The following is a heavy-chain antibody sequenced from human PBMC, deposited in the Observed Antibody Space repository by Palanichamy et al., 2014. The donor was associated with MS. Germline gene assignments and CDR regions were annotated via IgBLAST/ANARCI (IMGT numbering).Heavy chain of an antibody. Sequence: QVQLVESGGRVVQPGRSLRLSCAASGFTFSSYAMHWVRQAPGKGLEWVAVMSYDGTNKDYADSVKGRFTISRDNSKNTVYLQMNSLRTEDTAVYYCARDLLSGYNYGPENWFDPWGQGTLVTVSS. V-gene: IGHV3-30-3*01. CDR3: ARDLLSGYNYGPENWFDP. CDR2: MSYDGTNK. J-gene: IGHJ5*02. D-gene: IGHD5-18*01. CDR1: GFTFSSYA.